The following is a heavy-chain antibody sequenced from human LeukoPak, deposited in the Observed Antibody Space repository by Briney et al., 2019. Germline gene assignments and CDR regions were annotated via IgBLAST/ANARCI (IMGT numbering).Heavy chain of an antibody. D-gene: IGHD6-6*01. CDR3: ARDLFGSSSS. V-gene: IGHV4-34*01. J-gene: IGHJ5*02. Sequence: NPSETLSLTCAVYGGSFSGYYWSWIRQPPGKGLEWIGEINHSGSTNYNPSLKSRVTISVDTSKNQFSLKLSSVTAADTAVYYCARDLFGSSSSWGQGTLVTVSS. CDR1: GGSFSGYY. CDR2: INHSGST.